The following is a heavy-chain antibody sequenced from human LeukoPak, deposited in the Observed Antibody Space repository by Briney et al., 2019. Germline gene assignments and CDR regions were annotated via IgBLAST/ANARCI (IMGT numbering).Heavy chain of an antibody. CDR2: INHSGST. V-gene: IGHV4-34*01. J-gene: IGHJ6*02. CDR3: ARSRGSHMWVRGVIITRPLDV. D-gene: IGHD3-10*01. Sequence: PSETLSLTCAVYGGSFSGYYWSWIRQPPGKGLEWIGEINHSGSTNYNPSLKSRVTISVDTSKNQFSLKLSSVTAADTAVYYCARSRGSHMWVRGVIITRPLDVWGQGTKVTVSS. CDR1: GGSFSGYY.